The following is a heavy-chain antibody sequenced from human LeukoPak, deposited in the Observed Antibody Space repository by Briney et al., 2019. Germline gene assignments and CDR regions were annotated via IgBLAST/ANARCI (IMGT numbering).Heavy chain of an antibody. CDR2: ISYDGSSK. D-gene: IGHD6-13*01. J-gene: IGHJ4*02. V-gene: IGHV3-30*09. CDR3: ARGQGPAAAIDY. CDR1: GFTFSSYA. Sequence: GGSLRLSCAASGFTFSSYAMHWVRQAPGKGLEWVAVISYDGSSKYYADSVKGRLATSRDNSKNTLFLQMNNLRAEDTAVYSCARGQGPAAAIDYWGQGTLVTVSS.